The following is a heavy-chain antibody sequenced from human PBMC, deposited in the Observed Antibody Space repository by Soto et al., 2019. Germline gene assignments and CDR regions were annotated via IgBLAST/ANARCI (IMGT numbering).Heavy chain of an antibody. V-gene: IGHV1-69*06. D-gene: IGHD3-22*01. CDR1: GVAFSSYA. CDR3: ASKYYYDSSGYYPYYYYYYGMDV. CDR2: IIPIFGTA. Sequence: FSVKVSCKAAGVAFSSYAISWVLQENGQGLEWMGGIIPIFGTANYAQKFQGRVTITADKSTSTAYMELSSLRSEDTAVYYCASKYYYDSSGYYPYYYYYYGMDVWGQGTTVTVSS. J-gene: IGHJ6*02.